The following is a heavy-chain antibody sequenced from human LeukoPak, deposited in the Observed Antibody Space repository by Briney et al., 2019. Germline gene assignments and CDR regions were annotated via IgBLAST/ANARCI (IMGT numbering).Heavy chain of an antibody. CDR1: VYTFSIYG. CDR3: GRDRYDYVWGSYENWFDP. Sequence: AAVKVSCKASVYTFSIYGISWVRQAPGPGLEWRGWISAYNGNTNYAQKLQGRVTMTTDTSTSTAYMRLRSLRSDDTAVYYCGRDRYDYVWGSYENWFDPWGQGTLVTVSS. J-gene: IGHJ5*02. CDR2: ISAYNGNT. D-gene: IGHD3-16*01. V-gene: IGHV1-18*01.